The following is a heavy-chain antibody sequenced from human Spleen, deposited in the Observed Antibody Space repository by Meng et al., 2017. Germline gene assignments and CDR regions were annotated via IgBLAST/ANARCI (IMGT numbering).Heavy chain of an antibody. CDR3: ARRDYWYNYGMDV. Sequence: GESLKTSCKGSGYSFTSHWIGWVRQMPGKGLEWMGIIYPGDSETRYSPSFQGQVTISVDKSISTAYLQWSSLKASDTAMYYCARRDYWYNYGMDVWGQGTTVTVSS. J-gene: IGHJ6*02. CDR1: GYSFTSHW. V-gene: IGHV5-51*01. CDR2: IYPGDSET.